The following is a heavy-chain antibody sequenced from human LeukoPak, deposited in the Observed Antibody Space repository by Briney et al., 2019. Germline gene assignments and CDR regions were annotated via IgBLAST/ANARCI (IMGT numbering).Heavy chain of an antibody. CDR2: IILIFGTA. CDR1: GGTYSSYA. CDR3: AEVEYSSSCNAFDI. J-gene: IGHJ3*02. D-gene: IGHD6-6*01. V-gene: IGHV1-69*13. Sequence: SEKVSCKASGGTYSSYAISWVRQATGQGLEWMGGIILIFGTANYAQKFQGRVTITADESTSTAYMELSSLRPEDTAVYYCAEVEYSSSCNAFDIWGQGTMVTVSS.